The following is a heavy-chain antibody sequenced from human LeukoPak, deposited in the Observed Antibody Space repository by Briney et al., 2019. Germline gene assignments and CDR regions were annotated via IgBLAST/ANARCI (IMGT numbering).Heavy chain of an antibody. J-gene: IGHJ3*02. CDR3: ARLYGDYAPYAFDI. CDR2: IHNNGDT. Sequence: SETLSLTCTVSGDSIRRYYWNWIRQAPGKALEWIGHIHNNGDTAYNFSLKSRVTISMDTSKNQFSLKLSSVTAADTAVYYCARLYGDYAPYAFDIWGQGTMVTVSS. V-gene: IGHV4-59*01. CDR1: GDSIRRYY. D-gene: IGHD4-17*01.